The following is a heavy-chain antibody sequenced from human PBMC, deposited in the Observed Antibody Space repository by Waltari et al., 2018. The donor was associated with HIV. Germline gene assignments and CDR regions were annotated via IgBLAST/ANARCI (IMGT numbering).Heavy chain of an antibody. V-gene: IGHV1-2*02. J-gene: IGHJ5*02. D-gene: IGHD3-16*01. CDR1: GYTFTGYY. CDR2: INPNRGAT. Sequence: QVQLLQSGAEVKKPGASLRVSCMASGYTFTGYYIHWVRQAPGQGLEWVGEINPNRGATSYAQTCEGRLTMTRDTSISTAYMDLSGLTCDDTAIYYCARVPFAGYWTPNNYFDPWGQGTLVTVSS. CDR3: ARVPFAGYWTPNNYFDP.